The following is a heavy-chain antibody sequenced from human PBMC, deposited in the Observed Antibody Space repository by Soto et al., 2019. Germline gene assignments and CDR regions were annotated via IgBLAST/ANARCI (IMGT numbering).Heavy chain of an antibody. CDR2: IIPIFGTA. Sequence: QVLLVQSGAEVQKPGSSVKVSCKASGGTFSSYAISWVRQAPGQGLEWMGGIIPIFGTANYVQKFQARVTIPADESTSTASMEVSSLRSEDTAVYYCARAVEYSSSWYRPLDYLGQGTLVTVSS. V-gene: IGHV1-69*12. J-gene: IGHJ4*02. D-gene: IGHD6-13*01. CDR3: ARAVEYSSSWYRPLDY. CDR1: GGTFSSYA.